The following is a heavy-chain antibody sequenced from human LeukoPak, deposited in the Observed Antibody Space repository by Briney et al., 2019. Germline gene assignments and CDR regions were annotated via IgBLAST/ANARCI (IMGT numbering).Heavy chain of an antibody. D-gene: IGHD5/OR15-5a*01. J-gene: IGHJ4*02. CDR3: AKALGVGVSNFDY. CDR1: GFTFDDYA. V-gene: IGHV3-9*01. CDR2: ISWNSGSI. Sequence: HPGGSLRLSCAASGFTFDDYAMHWVRHAPGKGLEWVSGISWNSGSIGYADSVKGRFTISRDNAKNSLYLQMNSLRAEDTALYYCAKALGVGVSNFDYWGQGTLVTVSS.